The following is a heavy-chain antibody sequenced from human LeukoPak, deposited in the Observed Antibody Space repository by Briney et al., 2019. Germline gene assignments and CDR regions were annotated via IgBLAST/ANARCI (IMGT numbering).Heavy chain of an antibody. CDR3: ARDTFTAARPSTNYYYYYMDV. D-gene: IGHD6-6*01. J-gene: IGHJ6*03. CDR2: INPNSGGT. Sequence: ASVKVSCKASGYIFTGYYMHWMRQAPGQGLEWMGWINPNSGGTNYAQKFQGRVTMTRDTSISTAYMELSRLRSDDTAVYYCARDTFTAARPSTNYYYYYMDVWGKGTTVTVSS. CDR1: GYIFTGYY. V-gene: IGHV1-2*02.